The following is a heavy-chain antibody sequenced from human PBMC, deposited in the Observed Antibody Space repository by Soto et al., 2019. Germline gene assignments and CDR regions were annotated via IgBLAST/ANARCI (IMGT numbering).Heavy chain of an antibody. CDR3: ARDSSSWSRQSHYYYGMDV. CDR1: GGTFSSYA. J-gene: IGHJ6*02. CDR2: IIPIFGTA. D-gene: IGHD6-13*01. V-gene: IGHV1-69*06. Sequence: ASVKVSCKACGGTFSSYAISWVRQAPGQGREWMGGIIPIFGTANYAQKFQGRVTITADKSTSTAYMELSSLRSEDTAVYYCARDSSSWSRQSHYYYGMDVWGQGTTVTVSS.